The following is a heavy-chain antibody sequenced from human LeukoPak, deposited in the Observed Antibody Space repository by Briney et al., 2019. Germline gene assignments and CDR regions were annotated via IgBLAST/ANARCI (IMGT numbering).Heavy chain of an antibody. J-gene: IGHJ5*02. CDR2: IFQRGYS. CDR3: AGDKETTDNGRPNWFDP. V-gene: IGHV4-38-2*01. Sequence: PSETLSLTCAVSGYSISSGYYWGWIRQPPGKGLQWIGSIFQRGYSYYNPSLKSRVTISVDTSRNQFSLKLSSVTAADTAVYYCAGDKETTDNGRPNWFDPWGQGPLVTVSS. CDR1: GYSISSGYY. D-gene: IGHD1-14*01.